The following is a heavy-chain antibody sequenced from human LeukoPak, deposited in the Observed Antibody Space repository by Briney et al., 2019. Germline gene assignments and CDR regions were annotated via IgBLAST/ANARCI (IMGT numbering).Heavy chain of an antibody. D-gene: IGHD6-19*01. V-gene: IGHV3-30*03. CDR3: ASIAVAGTGNYFDY. Sequence: SGGSLRLSCAASGFTFSSYGMHWVRQAPGKGLEWVAVISYDGSNKYYADSVKGRFTISRDNSKNTLYLQMNSLRAEDTAVYYCASIAVAGTGNYFDYWGQGTLVTVSS. CDR2: ISYDGSNK. CDR1: GFTFSSYG. J-gene: IGHJ4*02.